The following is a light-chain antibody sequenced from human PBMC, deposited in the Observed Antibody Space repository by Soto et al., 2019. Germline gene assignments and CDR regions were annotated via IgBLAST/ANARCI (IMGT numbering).Light chain of an antibody. V-gene: IGKV3-20*01. CDR3: QQYGGSPRT. Sequence: EIVVTQSPGTLSLPPGERATLSCRASQSVRSSYLAWYQHKPGQAPRLLIYGASIRATGIPDRFSGSGSGTDFTLTISRLEPEDFAVYYCQQYGGSPRTFGQGTKVEIK. CDR1: QSVRSSY. J-gene: IGKJ1*01. CDR2: GAS.